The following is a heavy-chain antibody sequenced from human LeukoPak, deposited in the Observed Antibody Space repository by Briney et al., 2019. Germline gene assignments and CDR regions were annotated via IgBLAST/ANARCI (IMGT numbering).Heavy chain of an antibody. V-gene: IGHV3-7*02. D-gene: IGHD1-1*01. CDR1: GFSFRSYW. Sequence: GGSLRLSCAASGFSFRSYWMSWVRQAPGKGLEWVANIKQDGSEKYYVDSVKGRFTISRDNAKNSLYPQMNSLRAEDTAVYYCVSTATFDYWGQGSLVTVSS. J-gene: IGHJ4*02. CDR2: IKQDGSEK. CDR3: VSTATFDY.